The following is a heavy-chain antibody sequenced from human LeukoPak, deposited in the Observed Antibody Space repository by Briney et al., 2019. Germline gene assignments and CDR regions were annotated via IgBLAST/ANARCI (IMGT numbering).Heavy chain of an antibody. Sequence: SETLSLTCTVSGGSISSYYWSWIRQPAGKGLEWIGRIYTSGSTNYNPSLKSRVTMSVDTSKNQFSLKMCSVTAADTAVYYCARDCPYCSSTSCYTSVAFDIWGQGTMVTVSS. CDR1: GGSISSYY. J-gene: IGHJ3*02. CDR2: IYTSGST. D-gene: IGHD2-2*02. V-gene: IGHV4-4*07. CDR3: ARDCPYCSSTSCYTSVAFDI.